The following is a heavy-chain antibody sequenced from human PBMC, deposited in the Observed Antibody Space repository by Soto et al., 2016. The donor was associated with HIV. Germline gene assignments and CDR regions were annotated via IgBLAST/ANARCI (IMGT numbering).Heavy chain of an antibody. CDR3: ARDRRNIVIAFGYGMDV. V-gene: IGHV3-11*05. D-gene: IGHD2-2*01. CDR2: ISSSGGYT. J-gene: IGHJ6*02. Sequence: QVQLVESGGGVVKPGGSLRLFCTASGFTFSDYYINWIRQAPGKGLEWVSYISSSGGYTKYADSVKGRFTISRDNAKNSLHLQMNNLRVEDTATYYCARDRRNIVIAFGYGMDVWGQGTTVTVSS. CDR1: GFTFSDYY.